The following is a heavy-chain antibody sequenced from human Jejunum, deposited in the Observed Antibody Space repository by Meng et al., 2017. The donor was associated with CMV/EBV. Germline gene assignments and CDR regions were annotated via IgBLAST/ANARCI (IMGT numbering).Heavy chain of an antibody. V-gene: IGHV3-21*01. Sequence: AASGFTFSSYHRNWVRQAPGKGVEWVSSISGASTYMYYADSVEGRFTVSRDNVKNSLFLQMNSLRVEDTAVYYCTRSYENGDPNWFDPWGQGTLVTV. J-gene: IGHJ5*02. CDR3: TRSYENGDPNWFDP. CDR1: GFTFSSYH. D-gene: IGHD4-17*01. CDR2: ISGASTYM.